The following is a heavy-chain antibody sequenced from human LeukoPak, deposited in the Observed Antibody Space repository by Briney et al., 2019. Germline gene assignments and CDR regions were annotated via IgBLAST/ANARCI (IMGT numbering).Heavy chain of an antibody. Sequence: PGGSLRLSCAASGFTFSRFSMHWVRQVPGKGLVWVSRISADGSSTNYADSVKGRFTISRDNSKNTLHLQMNSLRVEDTAIYYCVQSGGTDVWGQGTTVTVSS. CDR2: ISADGSST. CDR1: GFTFSRFS. V-gene: IGHV3-74*01. CDR3: VQSGGTDV. J-gene: IGHJ6*02.